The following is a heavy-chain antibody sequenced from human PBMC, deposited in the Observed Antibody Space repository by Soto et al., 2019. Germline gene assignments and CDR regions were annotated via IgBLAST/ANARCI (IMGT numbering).Heavy chain of an antibody. J-gene: IGHJ2*01. CDR1: GFTFSAYA. Sequence: EVQLLESGGCLVQPGGSLRLSCAASGFTFSAYAMGWVRQAPGKGLAWVSTIHGGGGATHYADSVKGRFTISRDDSKNTLYAQMNSLRAADTAVYYCAKFEGHPLEYWYLDFWGRGTLVTVSS. CDR3: AKFEGHPLEYWYLDF. CDR2: IHGGGGAT. D-gene: IGHD1-1*01. V-gene: IGHV3-23*01.